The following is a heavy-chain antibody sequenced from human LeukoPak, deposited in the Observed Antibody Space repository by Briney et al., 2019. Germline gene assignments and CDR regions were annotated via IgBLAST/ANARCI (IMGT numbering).Heavy chain of an antibody. V-gene: IGHV4-30-2*01. CDR1: GGSISSGGYS. CDR3: ARHNGGWDAFDI. J-gene: IGHJ3*02. Sequence: PSETLSLTCAVSGGSISSGGYSWSWIRQPPGKGLEWIGYIYHSGSTYYNPSLKSRVTISVDTSKNQFSLKLSSVTAADTAVYYCARHNGGWDAFDIWGQGTMVTVSS. D-gene: IGHD4-23*01. CDR2: IYHSGST.